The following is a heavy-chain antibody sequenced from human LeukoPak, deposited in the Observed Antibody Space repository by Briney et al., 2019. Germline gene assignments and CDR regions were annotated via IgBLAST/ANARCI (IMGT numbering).Heavy chain of an antibody. D-gene: IGHD3-9*01. CDR2: ISWDGGST. CDR1: GFTFDDYA. Sequence: GGSLRLSCAASGFTFDDYAMHWVRQAPGKGLEWVSLISWDGGSTYYADSVKGRFTISRDNSKNSLYLQMNSLRAEDTALYYCAKDEAGGGMVDWLFDYWGQGTLVTVSS. CDR3: AKDEAGGGMVDWLFDY. V-gene: IGHV3-43D*03. J-gene: IGHJ4*02.